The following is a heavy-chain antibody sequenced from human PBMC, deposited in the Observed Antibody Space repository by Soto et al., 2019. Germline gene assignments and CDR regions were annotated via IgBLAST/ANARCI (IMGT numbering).Heavy chain of an antibody. V-gene: IGHV4-4*02. Sequence: QVHLEESGPGLVKPSGTLSLTCAVSSGSISSSDWWTWVRQPPGKGLEWIGEINHRGTTNYNPSLKSRATISVDKSQNQFSLRLTSVTAADTAVYYCARENRETIHPSYSSLGVGGKGAPVTVSS. D-gene: IGHD1-7*01. CDR1: SGSISSSDW. CDR2: INHRGTT. CDR3: ARENRETIHPSYSSLGV. J-gene: IGHJ6*03.